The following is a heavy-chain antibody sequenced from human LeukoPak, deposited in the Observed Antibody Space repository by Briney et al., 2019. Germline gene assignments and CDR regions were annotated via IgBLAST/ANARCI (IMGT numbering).Heavy chain of an antibody. Sequence: GGSLRLSCSASGFTFSSYSMSWVRQAPGKGLEWVSSLSTDTTYMSYADSVKGRFSISRDNAKQSLYLQMNSLRAEDTAVYYCATPLLGATFDTWGQGTMVTVSS. CDR1: GFTFSSYS. CDR2: LSTDTTYM. V-gene: IGHV3-21*01. D-gene: IGHD2-15*01. J-gene: IGHJ3*02. CDR3: ATPLLGATFDT.